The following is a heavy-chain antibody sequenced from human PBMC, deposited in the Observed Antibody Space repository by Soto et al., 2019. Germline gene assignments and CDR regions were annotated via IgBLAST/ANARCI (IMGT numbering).Heavy chain of an antibody. J-gene: IGHJ4*02. CDR3: ARDLGYYESSGYFDY. D-gene: IGHD3-22*01. V-gene: IGHV3-11*01. CDR2: ISSTSSII. CDR1: GFTFSDYY. Sequence: PGGSLRLSCAASGFTFSDYYMSWIRQAPGKGLEWVAYISSTSSIIYDADSVKGRFTISRDNAKNSLFLQMNSLRAEDTAVYYCARDLGYYESSGYFDYWGQGTLVTSPQ.